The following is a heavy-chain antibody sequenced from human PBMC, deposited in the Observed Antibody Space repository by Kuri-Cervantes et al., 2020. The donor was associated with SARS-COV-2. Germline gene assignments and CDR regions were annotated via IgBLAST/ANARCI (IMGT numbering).Heavy chain of an antibody. CDR2: ISWNSGSI. D-gene: IGHD4-17*01. CDR1: GFTFDDYA. CDR3: ARSPGDGDYDPFDY. J-gene: IGHJ4*02. Sequence: SLKISCAASGFTFDDYAMHWVRQAPGKGLEWVSGISWNSGSIGYADSVKGRFTISRDNAKNSLYLQMNSLRAEDTAVYYCARSPGDGDYDPFDYWGQGTLVTVSS. V-gene: IGHV3-9*01.